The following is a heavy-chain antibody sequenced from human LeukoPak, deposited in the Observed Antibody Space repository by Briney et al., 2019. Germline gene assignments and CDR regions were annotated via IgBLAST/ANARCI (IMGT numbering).Heavy chain of an antibody. Sequence: PGGSLRLSCAASGFTFSSYGMHLVRQAPGKGLEWVAVISYDGSNKYYADSVKGRFTISRDNSKNTLYLQMNSLRAEDTAVYYCASHWAQQLVSDYWGQGTLVTVSS. V-gene: IGHV3-30*03. CDR3: ASHWAQQLVSDY. D-gene: IGHD6-13*01. CDR1: GFTFSSYG. CDR2: ISYDGSNK. J-gene: IGHJ4*02.